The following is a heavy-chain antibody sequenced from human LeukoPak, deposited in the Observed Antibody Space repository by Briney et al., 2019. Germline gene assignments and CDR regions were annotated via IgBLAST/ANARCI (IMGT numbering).Heavy chain of an antibody. CDR3: ARRDFSNAFDI. Sequence: PGGSLRLSCAASRFTFNNYCMSWVRQAPGKGLEWASSIRTNSTYIYYAASVKGRFTISRDKAKNTLYLQMNSLRAEDTAVYYCARRDFSNAFDIWGQGTMVTVSS. V-gene: IGHV3-21*01. CDR2: IRTNSTYI. CDR1: RFTFNNYC. J-gene: IGHJ3*02.